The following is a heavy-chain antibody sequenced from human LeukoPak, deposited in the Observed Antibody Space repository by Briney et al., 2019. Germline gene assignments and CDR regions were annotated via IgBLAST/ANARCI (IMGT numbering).Heavy chain of an antibody. CDR1: GDSVSTDSAG. CDR2: TYYSSKWYK. V-gene: IGHV6-1*01. Sequence: SQTLSLTCAISGDSVSTDSAGWNWIRQSPSRGLEWLGRTYYSSKWYKDYAPSVKSRITINPDTSKNQFSLQLNSVTPEDTAAYYCARGWLQSGFDYWGQGTLITVSS. D-gene: IGHD5-24*01. J-gene: IGHJ4*02. CDR3: ARGWLQSGFDY.